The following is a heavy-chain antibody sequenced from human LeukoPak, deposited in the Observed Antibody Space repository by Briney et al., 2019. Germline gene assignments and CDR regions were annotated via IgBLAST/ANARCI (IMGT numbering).Heavy chain of an antibody. CDR1: GFTFSSYA. V-gene: IGHV3-23*01. CDR3: ARNYGGYYYYGMDV. J-gene: IGHJ6*02. Sequence: PGGSLRLSCAASGFTFSSYAMSWVRQAPGKGLEWVSAITGSDGSTYYADSVKGRFTISRDNSKNTLYLQMNSLRAEDTAVYYCARNYGGYYYYGMDVWGQGTTVTVSS. CDR2: ITGSDGST. D-gene: IGHD4-23*01.